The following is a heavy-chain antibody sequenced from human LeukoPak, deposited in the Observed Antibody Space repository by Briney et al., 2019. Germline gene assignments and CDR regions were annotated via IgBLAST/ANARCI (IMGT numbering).Heavy chain of an antibody. CDR2: ISGSGGST. V-gene: IGHV3-23*01. Sequence: GGSLRLSCAASGFTFSSYAMSWVRQAPGKGLEWVSAISGSGGSTYYADSVKGRFTISRDNSKNTLYLRMNSLRAEDTAVYYCAKDSGRSGSYYGMDVWGQGTTVTVSS. D-gene: IGHD1-26*01. CDR3: AKDSGRSGSYYGMDV. CDR1: GFTFSSYA. J-gene: IGHJ6*02.